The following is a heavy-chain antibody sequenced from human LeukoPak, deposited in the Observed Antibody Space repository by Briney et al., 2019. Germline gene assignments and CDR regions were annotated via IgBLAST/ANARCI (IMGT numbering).Heavy chain of an antibody. V-gene: IGHV3-7*01. Sequence: GGSLRLSCAASGFTFSSYWMSWVRQAPGKGLEWVANIRQDGGETSYVDSVKGRFTISRDNAKNSLYLQMNTLRAEDTAMYYCARYRHCGGDCYPLDCWGQGTLVTVSS. J-gene: IGHJ4*02. CDR3: ARYRHCGGDCYPLDC. CDR2: IRQDGGET. CDR1: GFTFSSYW. D-gene: IGHD2-21*02.